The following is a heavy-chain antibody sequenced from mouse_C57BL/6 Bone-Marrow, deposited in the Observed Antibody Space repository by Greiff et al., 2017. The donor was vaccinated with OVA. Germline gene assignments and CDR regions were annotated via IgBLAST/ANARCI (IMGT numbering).Heavy chain of an antibody. CDR1: GYTFTSYW. Sequence: QVQLQQPGAELVMPGASVKLSCKASGYTFTSYWMHWVKQRPGQGLEWIGEIDPSDSYTNYNQKFKGKSTLTVDKSSSTAYMQLSSLTSEDSAVYCCARSVYDGYYNYWGQGTTLTVSS. V-gene: IGHV1-69*01. D-gene: IGHD2-3*01. CDR2: IDPSDSYT. J-gene: IGHJ2*01. CDR3: ARSVYDGYYNY.